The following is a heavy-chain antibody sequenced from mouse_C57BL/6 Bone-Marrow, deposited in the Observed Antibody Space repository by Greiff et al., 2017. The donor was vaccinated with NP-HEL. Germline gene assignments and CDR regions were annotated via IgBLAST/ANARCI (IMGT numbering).Heavy chain of an antibody. CDR2: IWGVGST. J-gene: IGHJ3*01. CDR3: ASAHYYYGSSYGFAY. Sequence: QVQLKESGPGLVAPSQSLSITCTVSGFSLTSYGVDWVRQSPGKGLEWLGVIWGVGSTNYNSALKSRLSISKDNSKSQVFLKMNSLQTDDTAMYYCASAHYYYGSSYGFAYWGQGTLVTVSA. D-gene: IGHD1-1*01. CDR1: GFSLTSYG. V-gene: IGHV2-6*01.